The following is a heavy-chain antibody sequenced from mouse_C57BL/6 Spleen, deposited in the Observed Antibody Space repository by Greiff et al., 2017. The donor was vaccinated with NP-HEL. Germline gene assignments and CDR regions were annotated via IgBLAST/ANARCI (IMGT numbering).Heavy chain of an antibody. CDR2: ISDGGSYT. CDR1: GFTFSSYA. CDR3: ARDMILRFYWYFDV. J-gene: IGHJ1*03. Sequence: EVHLVESGGGLVKPGGSLKLSCAASGFTFSSYAMSWVRQTPEKRLDWVATISDGGSYTYYPDNVKGRFTISRDNAKNNLYLQMSHLKSEDTAMYYCARDMILRFYWYFDVWGTGTTVTVSS. D-gene: IGHD1-1*01. V-gene: IGHV5-4*01.